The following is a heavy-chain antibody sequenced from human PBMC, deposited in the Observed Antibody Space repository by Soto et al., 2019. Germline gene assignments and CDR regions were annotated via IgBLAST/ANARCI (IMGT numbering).Heavy chain of an antibody. Sequence: SETLSLTCTVSGGSISSYGGSWIRQPPGKGLEWIGYIYYSETTTYNPSLKSRVTMSLDTSKNQFSLKLGSVTAADTAVYYCARGRLAIFGVVTEPHYYYYGMDVWGQGTTVTVSS. J-gene: IGHJ6*02. CDR2: IYYSETT. CDR3: ARGRLAIFGVVTEPHYYYYGMDV. D-gene: IGHD3-3*01. CDR1: GGSISSYG. V-gene: IGHV4-59*01.